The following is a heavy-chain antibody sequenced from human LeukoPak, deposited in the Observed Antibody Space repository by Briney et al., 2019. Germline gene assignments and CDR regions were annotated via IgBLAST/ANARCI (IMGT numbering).Heavy chain of an antibody. Sequence: PSETLSLTCTVSGGSISTYYWTWIRQPAGKGLEWIGRIYTSGSANYNPSLKSRVTMSVDTSKNQFSLKLRSVTAADTAVYYCARDGPYYYDSSGLSWGQGTLVTVSS. J-gene: IGHJ4*02. CDR3: ARDGPYYYDSSGLS. CDR2: IYTSGSA. CDR1: GGSISTYY. D-gene: IGHD3-22*01. V-gene: IGHV4-4*07.